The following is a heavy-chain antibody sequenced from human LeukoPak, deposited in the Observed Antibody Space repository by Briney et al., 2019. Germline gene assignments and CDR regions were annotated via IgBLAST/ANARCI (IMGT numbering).Heavy chain of an antibody. Sequence: ASVQVSCKASGYTFTGYYIHWVRQAPGEGLEWMGWINPDSGATNYAQKFQGRVTMTRDTSISTGYMELSRLRSDDTAVYYCARCPKQVGFAYWHFDLWGRGTVVTVSS. CDR2: INPDSGAT. D-gene: IGHD1-26*01. V-gene: IGHV1-2*02. CDR3: ARCPKQVGFAYWHFDL. J-gene: IGHJ2*01. CDR1: GYTFTGYY.